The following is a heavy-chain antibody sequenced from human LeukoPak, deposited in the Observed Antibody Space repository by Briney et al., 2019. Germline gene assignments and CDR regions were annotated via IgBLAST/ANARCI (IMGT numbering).Heavy chain of an antibody. CDR1: GYSFTSYW. CDR3: ARGRGYCSGGSCYYFDY. Sequence: GESLKISCKGSGYSFTSYWIGWVRQMPGKGLEWMGIIYPGDSGTRYSPSFQGQVTISADKSISTAYLQWSSLKASDTAMYYCARGRGYCSGGSCYYFDYWGQGTLVTVSS. CDR2: IYPGDSGT. V-gene: IGHV5-51*01. D-gene: IGHD2-15*01. J-gene: IGHJ4*02.